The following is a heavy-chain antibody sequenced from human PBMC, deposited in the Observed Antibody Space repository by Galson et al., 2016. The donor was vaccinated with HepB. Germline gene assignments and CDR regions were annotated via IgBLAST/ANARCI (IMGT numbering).Heavy chain of an antibody. CDR3: ARANIAEVGHGFDY. Sequence: TLSLTCTVSGGSISSSSYYWSWIRQPAGKGLEWIGRIYTSGSTNYNPSLKSRVTISVDTSKNQFSLKLTSVTAADTAVYYCARANIAEVGHGFDYWGQGTLVTVSS. V-gene: IGHV4-61*02. CDR2: IYTSGST. CDR1: GGSISSSSYY. D-gene: IGHD6-13*01. J-gene: IGHJ4*02.